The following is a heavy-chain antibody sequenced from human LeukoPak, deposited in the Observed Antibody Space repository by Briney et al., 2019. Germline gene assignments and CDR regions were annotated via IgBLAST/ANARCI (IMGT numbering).Heavy chain of an antibody. J-gene: IGHJ6*02. D-gene: IGHD1-1*01. CDR2: ISWNSGSI. V-gene: IGHV3-9*01. CDR1: GFTFDDYA. CDR3: ARHNRYYYYGMDV. Sequence: GRSLRLSCAASGFTFDDYAMHWVRQAPGKGLEWVSGISWNSGSIGYADSVKGRFTISRDNSKNTLYLQMNSLRAEDTAVYYCARHNRYYYYGMDVWGQGTTVTVSS.